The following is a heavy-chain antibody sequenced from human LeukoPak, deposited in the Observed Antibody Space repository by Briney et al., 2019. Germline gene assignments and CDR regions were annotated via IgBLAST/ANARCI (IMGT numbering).Heavy chain of an antibody. V-gene: IGHV3-33*06. D-gene: IGHD4-11*01. J-gene: IGHJ4*02. CDR3: AKDAQRGFDFSNSLES. CDR1: GFTFSHFG. CDR2: IWSDGTDK. Sequence: PGKSLGLSCTTSGFTFSHFGMHWVRQAPGKGLEWVAVIWSDGTDKYYGDSVKGRFTISRDNSENTVYLQTNSLRVEDTAVYYCAKDAQRGFDFSNSLESWGQGTLVTVSS.